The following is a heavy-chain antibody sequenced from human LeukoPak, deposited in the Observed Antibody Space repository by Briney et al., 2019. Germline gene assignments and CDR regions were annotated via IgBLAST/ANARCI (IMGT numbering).Heavy chain of an antibody. CDR3: ARAARWPQGDDFDI. V-gene: IGHV4-30-4*01. J-gene: IGHJ3*02. Sequence: SQTLSLTCTVSGGSINSGDFYWSWIRQPPGKGLEWIGYIYYSGSTYYNPSLKSRVTISVDTSKNQFSLKLSSVTAADTAIYCCARAARWPQGDDFDIWGQGTMVTVSS. CDR2: IYYSGST. D-gene: IGHD5-24*01. CDR1: GGSINSGDFY.